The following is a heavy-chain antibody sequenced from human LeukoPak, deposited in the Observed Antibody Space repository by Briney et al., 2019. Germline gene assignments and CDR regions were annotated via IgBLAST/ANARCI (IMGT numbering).Heavy chain of an antibody. CDR1: GFTFSSCA. Sequence: SGGSLRLSCAASGFTFSSCAMSWVRQAPGKGLEWVSVVSGSGTATYYADSVKGRFSISRDNSKNTLYVQMNSLSPEDTAIYYCAKGPVVPVATYFFDYWGQGTLVIVSS. CDR3: AKGPVVPVATYFFDY. V-gene: IGHV3-23*01. J-gene: IGHJ4*02. D-gene: IGHD2-2*01. CDR2: VSGSGTAT.